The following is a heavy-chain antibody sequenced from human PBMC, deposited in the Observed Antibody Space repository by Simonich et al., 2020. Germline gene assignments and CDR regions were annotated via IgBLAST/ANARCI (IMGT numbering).Heavy chain of an antibody. V-gene: IGHV1-2*02. CDR3: ARSSDLLNWNDGPYY. CDR1: GYTFTGYY. D-gene: IGHD1-1*01. J-gene: IGHJ4*02. Sequence: QVQLVQSGAEVKKPGASVKVSCKASGYTFTGYYIHWVRQAPGQGLEGMGWIKPKRGGTNYAQKFQSRVTMTRDTSISTAYMELSRLRSDDTAVYYCARSSDLLNWNDGPYYWGQGTLVTVSS. CDR2: IKPKRGGT.